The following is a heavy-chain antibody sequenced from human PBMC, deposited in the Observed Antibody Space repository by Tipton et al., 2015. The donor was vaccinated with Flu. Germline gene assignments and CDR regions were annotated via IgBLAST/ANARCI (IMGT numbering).Heavy chain of an antibody. CDR1: GFTFSSYE. CDR2: ISSSGSTI. CDR3: AGSRDIVGIAFDY. D-gene: IGHD2-15*01. Sequence: SLRLSCAASGFTFSSYEMNWVRQAPGKGLEWVSYISSSGSTIYYADSVKGRFTISRDNAKNSLYLQMNSLRAEDTAVYYCAGSRDIVGIAFDYWGQGTLVTVSS. J-gene: IGHJ4*02. V-gene: IGHV3-48*03.